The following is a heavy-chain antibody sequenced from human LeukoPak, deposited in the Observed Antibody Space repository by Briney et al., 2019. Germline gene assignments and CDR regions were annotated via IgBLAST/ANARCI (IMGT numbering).Heavy chain of an antibody. V-gene: IGHV3-33*01. CDR2: IWYDGSNK. D-gene: IGHD1-26*01. J-gene: IGHJ5*02. CDR3: ARGSPLGNWFDP. Sequence: PGGSLRLSGAASGFTFSSYGMQWDRPAPGKGMEWVAVIWYDGSNKYYADSVKGRFTNSRDNSKNTLYLQMNSLRAEDTAVYYCARGSPLGNWFDPWGQGTLVTVSS. CDR1: GFTFSSYG.